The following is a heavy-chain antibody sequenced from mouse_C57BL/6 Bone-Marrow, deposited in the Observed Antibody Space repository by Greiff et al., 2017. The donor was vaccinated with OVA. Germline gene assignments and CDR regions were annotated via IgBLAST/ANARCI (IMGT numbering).Heavy chain of an antibody. CDR3: AREGKLVNFDY. J-gene: IGHJ2*01. CDR1: GYTFTDYN. Sequence: EVQLQQSGPELVKPGASVKMSCKASGYTFTDYNMHWVKQSHGKSLEWIGYINPNNGGTSYNQKFKGKATVTVNKSSSTAYMELRSLTSEDAAVYYCAREGKLVNFDYWGQGTTLTVSS. CDR2: INPNNGGT. D-gene: IGHD1-3*01. V-gene: IGHV1-22*01.